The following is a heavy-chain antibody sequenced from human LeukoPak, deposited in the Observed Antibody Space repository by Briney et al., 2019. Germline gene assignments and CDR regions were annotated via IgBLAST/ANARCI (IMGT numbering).Heavy chain of an antibody. CDR3: VREPQAEYYFDY. J-gene: IGHJ4*02. Sequence: GGSLRLFCAASGFTFSSYWMHWVRQAPGKGLVWVSRINSDGSSTTYADSVKGRFTISRDNAKNTLYLQMNSLRAEDTAVYYCVREPQAEYYFDYWGQGTLVTVSS. V-gene: IGHV3-74*01. CDR1: GFTFSSYW. D-gene: IGHD1-14*01. CDR2: INSDGSST.